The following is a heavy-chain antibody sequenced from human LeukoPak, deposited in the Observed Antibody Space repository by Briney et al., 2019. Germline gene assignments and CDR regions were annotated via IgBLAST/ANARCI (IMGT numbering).Heavy chain of an antibody. V-gene: IGHV3-74*01. CDR1: GFTFSSYW. D-gene: IGHD6-13*01. J-gene: IGHJ4*02. Sequence: GGSLRLSCAASGFTFSSYWMHWVRQAPGKGLVWVSHINTDGSSTTYGDSAKGRFTVSRDNAKNTLFLQMNSLRVEDTAVYYCARGTVATAGIDYWGQGTLVTVSS. CDR2: INTDGSST. CDR3: ARGTVATAGIDY.